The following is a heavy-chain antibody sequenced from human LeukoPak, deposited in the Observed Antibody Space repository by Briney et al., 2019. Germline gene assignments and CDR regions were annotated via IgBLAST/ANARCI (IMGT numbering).Heavy chain of an antibody. CDR1: GGSFSRSSNY. J-gene: IGHJ4*02. CDR3: ARSEMATEFDY. Sequence: SETPSLTCTVSGGSFSRSSNYWGWLRRPPGKGLEWIGILYYSGPTYYTPSLKRRVTISADTSKNQFLLKLSSVAAADTAVYYCARSEMATEFDYWGQGTLVTVSS. CDR2: LYYSGPT. D-gene: IGHD5-24*01. V-gene: IGHV4-39*01.